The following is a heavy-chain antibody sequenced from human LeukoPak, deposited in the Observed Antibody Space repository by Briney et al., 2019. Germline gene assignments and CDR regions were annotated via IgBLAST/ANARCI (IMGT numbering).Heavy chain of an antibody. CDR2: ISYDGSNK. CDR1: GFTFSSYG. J-gene: IGHJ4*02. D-gene: IGHD3-16*02. V-gene: IGHV3-30*18. Sequence: PGGSLRLSCAASGFTFSSYGMHWVRQAPGKGLERVAVISYDGSNKYYADSVKGRFTISRDNSKNTLYLQMNSLRAEDTAVYYCAKDSLYDYGWGSYRDSEGFDYWGQGTLVTVSS. CDR3: AKDSLYDYGWGSYRDSEGFDY.